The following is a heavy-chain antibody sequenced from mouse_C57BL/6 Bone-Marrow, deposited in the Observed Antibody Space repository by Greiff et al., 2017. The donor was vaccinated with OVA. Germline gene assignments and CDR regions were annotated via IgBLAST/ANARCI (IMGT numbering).Heavy chain of an antibody. V-gene: IGHV5-12*01. CDR1: GFTFSDYY. J-gene: IGHJ4*01. Sequence: EVQLQQSGGGLVQPGGSLKLSCAASGFTFSDYYMYWVRQTPEKRLEWVAYISNGGGSTYYPDTVKGRFTISRDNAKNTLYLQMSRLKSEDTAMYYCARHDYGSSLYAMDYWGQGTSVTVSS. CDR2: ISNGGGST. D-gene: IGHD1-1*01. CDR3: ARHDYGSSLYAMDY.